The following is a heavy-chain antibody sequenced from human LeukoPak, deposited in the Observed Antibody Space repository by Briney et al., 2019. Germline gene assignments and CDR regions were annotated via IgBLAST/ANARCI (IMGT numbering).Heavy chain of an antibody. V-gene: IGHV3-30*02. CDR1: GVTFSGYG. CDR3: AMTANFDY. J-gene: IGHJ4*02. Sequence: PGGSLRLSCAASGVTFSGYGMHWVRQAPGKGLEWVAFIRYDGSNKYYADSVKGRFTISRDNSKNTLYLQMNSLRAEDTAVYYCAMTANFDYWGQGTLVTVSS. CDR2: IRYDGSNK. D-gene: IGHD2-21*02.